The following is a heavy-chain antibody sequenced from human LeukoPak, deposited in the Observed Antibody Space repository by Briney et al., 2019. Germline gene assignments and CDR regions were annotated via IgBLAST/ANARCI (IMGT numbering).Heavy chain of an antibody. CDR1: GYTFTGYY. CDR3: AAATALSGSYAYDY. V-gene: IGHV1-58*02. Sequence: SVKVSCKASGYTFTGYYMHWVRQAPGQGLEWIGWIVVGSGNTNYAQKFQERVTITRDMSTSAAYMELSSLRSEDTAVYYCAAATALSGSYAYDYWGQGTLVTVSS. D-gene: IGHD1-26*01. J-gene: IGHJ4*02. CDR2: IVVGSGNT.